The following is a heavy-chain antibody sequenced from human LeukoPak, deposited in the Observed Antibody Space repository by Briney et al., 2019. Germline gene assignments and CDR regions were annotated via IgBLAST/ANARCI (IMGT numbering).Heavy chain of an antibody. CDR1: GGSFRGYY. CDR3: ASASSRRGWFDP. D-gene: IGHD6-13*01. Sequence: SETLSLTCAVYGGSFRGYYWSWIRQPPGKGLEWIGEINHSGSTNYNPSLKSRVTISVDTSKNQFSLKLSSVTAADTAVYYCASASSRRGWFDPWGQGTLVTVSS. V-gene: IGHV4-34*01. J-gene: IGHJ5*02. CDR2: INHSGST.